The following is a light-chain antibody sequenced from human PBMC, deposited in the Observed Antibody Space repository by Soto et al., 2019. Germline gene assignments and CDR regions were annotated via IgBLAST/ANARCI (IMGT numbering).Light chain of an antibody. CDR1: QSVSRH. CDR3: QQRNKWPPVT. V-gene: IGKV3-11*01. Sequence: VFTQSPATLSLSPGESATLSCRASQSVSRHLAWYQQKPGQAPRLVIYDASDRATGIPARFSGSGSGTDFTLTISGLEPEDFAVYYCQQRNKWPPVTFGGGTKVDIK. CDR2: DAS. J-gene: IGKJ4*01.